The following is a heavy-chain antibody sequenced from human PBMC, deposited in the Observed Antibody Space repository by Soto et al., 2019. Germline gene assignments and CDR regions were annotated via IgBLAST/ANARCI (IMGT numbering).Heavy chain of an antibody. J-gene: IGHJ6*02. D-gene: IGHD6-13*01. Sequence: QVQLVQSGAEVKKPGSSVKVSCTASGGTFSSYAISWVRQAPGQGLEWMGGSIPIFGTANYAQKFQGRVTITADESTSTAYLELSSLRSEDTAVYYCARIEQQLVGDYYYYYGMDVWGQGTTVTVSS. V-gene: IGHV1-69*01. CDR3: ARIEQQLVGDYYYYYGMDV. CDR2: SIPIFGTA. CDR1: GGTFSSYA.